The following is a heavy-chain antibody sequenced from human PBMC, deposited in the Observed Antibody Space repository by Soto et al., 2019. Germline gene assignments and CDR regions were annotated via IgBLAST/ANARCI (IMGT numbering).Heavy chain of an antibody. D-gene: IGHD1-26*01. CDR3: ARGLVGSTTAFDY. J-gene: IGHJ4*02. V-gene: IGHV3-53*01. CDR2: IYTPGST. CDR1: GFIVSSSY. Sequence: GSLRLSCAASGFIVSSSYMSWVRQAPGKGLEWVSAIYTPGSTYYADSVKGRFTISRDISKNTLYLQMNSLRADDTAVYYCARGLVGSTTAFDYWGQGTLVTVSS.